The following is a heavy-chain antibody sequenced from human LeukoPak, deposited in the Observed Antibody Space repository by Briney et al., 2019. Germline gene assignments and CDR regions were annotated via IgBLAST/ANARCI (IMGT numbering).Heavy chain of an antibody. Sequence: SVKVSCKASGGTFSSYAISWVRQAPGQGLEWMGRIIPILGIANYAQKFQGRVTITADKSTSTAYMELSSLRSEDTAVYYCARGSTYYYDSSGYPLNYWGQGTLVTVSS. J-gene: IGHJ4*02. D-gene: IGHD3-22*01. CDR1: GGTFSSYA. V-gene: IGHV1-69*04. CDR3: ARGSTYYYDSSGYPLNY. CDR2: IIPILGIA.